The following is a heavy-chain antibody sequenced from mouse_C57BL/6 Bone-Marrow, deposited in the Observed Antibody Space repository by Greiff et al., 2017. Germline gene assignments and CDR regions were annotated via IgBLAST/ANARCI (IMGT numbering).Heavy chain of an antibody. CDR2: INPYNGGT. V-gene: IGHV1-19*01. CDR3: ARSLYDGYYGSAMDY. D-gene: IGHD2-3*01. J-gene: IGHJ4*01. Sequence: EVKLQESGPVLVKPGASVKMSCKASGYTFTDYYMNWVKQSHGKSLEWIGVINPYNGGTSYNQKFKGKATLTVDKSSSTAYMELNSLTSEDSAVYYCARSLYDGYYGSAMDYWGQGTSVTVSS. CDR1: GYTFTDYY.